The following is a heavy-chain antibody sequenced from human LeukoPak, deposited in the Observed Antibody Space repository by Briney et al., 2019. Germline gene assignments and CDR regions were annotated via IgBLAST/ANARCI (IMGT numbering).Heavy chain of an antibody. CDR1: GGSISRHF. CDR2: MYYNGSA. Sequence: PSETLSLTCTVSGGSISRHFWSWIRQPPGKGLEWIGFMYYNGSAKYNPSLKSRVTISVDTSKNQFSLKLSSVTAADTAVYYCARGWGIGYNWFDPWGQGTLVTVSS. CDR3: ARGWGIGYNWFDP. J-gene: IGHJ5*02. D-gene: IGHD3-16*01. V-gene: IGHV4-59*11.